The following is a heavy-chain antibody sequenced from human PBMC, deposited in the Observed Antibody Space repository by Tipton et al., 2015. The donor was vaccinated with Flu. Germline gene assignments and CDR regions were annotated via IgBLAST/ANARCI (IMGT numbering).Heavy chain of an antibody. Sequence: TLSLTCAVYGGSFSGYYWSWIRQSPGKGLEWIGEINQSGRPNYNPSLKNRVTTSVDTSKNQFSLSLTSVTAADTAVYFCARSPSYSGSGIYPYYFDDWGQGTLVTVAS. CDR2: INQSGRP. CDR1: GGSFSGYY. CDR3: ARSPSYSGSGIYPYYFDD. D-gene: IGHD3-10*01. J-gene: IGHJ4*02. V-gene: IGHV4-34*01.